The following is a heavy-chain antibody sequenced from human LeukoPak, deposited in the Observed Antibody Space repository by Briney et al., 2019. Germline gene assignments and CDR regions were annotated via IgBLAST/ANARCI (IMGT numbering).Heavy chain of an antibody. Sequence: PGKSLRLSRAASGFAFSSFGMHWVRQAPGKGLEYVALTSYDGNNEYYADSVEGRFTISRDNSKNTVYLQMNSLRVEDTAVYYCARAERRGFGENPDYWGQGTLVTVSS. CDR1: GFAFSSFG. D-gene: IGHD3-10*01. J-gene: IGHJ4*02. V-gene: IGHV3-30*03. CDR3: ARAERRGFGENPDY. CDR2: TSYDGNNE.